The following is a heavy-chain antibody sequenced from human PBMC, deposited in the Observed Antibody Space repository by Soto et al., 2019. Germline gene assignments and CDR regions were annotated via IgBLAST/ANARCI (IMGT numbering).Heavy chain of an antibody. CDR2: IDPSDSYT. J-gene: IGHJ2*01. Sequence: EVQLVQSGAEVKKPGESLRISCKGSGYSFTSYWISWVRQMPGKGLEWMGRIDPSDSYTNYSPSFQGHVTISADKSISTAYLQWSSLKASDTAMYYCARHGSELGHTNWYFDLWGRGTLVTVSS. CDR3: ARHGSELGHTNWYFDL. D-gene: IGHD3-16*01. V-gene: IGHV5-10-1*01. CDR1: GYSFTSYW.